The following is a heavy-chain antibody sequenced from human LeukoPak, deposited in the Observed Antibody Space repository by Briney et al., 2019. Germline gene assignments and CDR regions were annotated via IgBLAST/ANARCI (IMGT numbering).Heavy chain of an antibody. CDR3: ATPRGYFEPAFDI. CDR2: INPNSGGT. J-gene: IGHJ3*02. CDR1: GYTFTGYY. V-gene: IGHV1-2*02. D-gene: IGHD3-9*01. Sequence: ASVKVSCKASGYTFTGYYMHWVRQAPGQGLEWMGWINPNSGGTNYAQKFQGRVTMTRDTSISTAYMELSRLRSDDTAVYYCATPRGYFEPAFDIWGQGTMVTVSS.